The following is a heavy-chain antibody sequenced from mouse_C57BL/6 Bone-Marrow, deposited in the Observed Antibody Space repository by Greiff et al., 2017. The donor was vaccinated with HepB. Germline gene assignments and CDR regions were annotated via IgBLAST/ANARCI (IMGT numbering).Heavy chain of an antibody. CDR2: IYPRSGNT. CDR3: AMHDGSIDY. D-gene: IGHD2-12*01. V-gene: IGHV1-81*01. J-gene: IGHJ4*01. CDR1: GYTFTSYG. Sequence: VQLQQSGAELARPGASVKLSCKASGYTFTSYGISWVKQRTGQGLEWIGEIYPRSGNTYYNQKFKGKATLTVDKSSSTAYMQLSSLTSEDSAVYYCAMHDGSIDYRGQGTSVTVSS.